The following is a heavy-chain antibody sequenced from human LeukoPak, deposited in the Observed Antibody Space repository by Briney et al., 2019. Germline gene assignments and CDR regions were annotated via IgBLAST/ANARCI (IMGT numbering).Heavy chain of an antibody. J-gene: IGHJ4*02. V-gene: IGHV3-30*03. CDR1: GVTFSSYG. Sequence: GGSLRLSCAAPGVTFSSYGMDWVRQAPGKGLEWVAVISYDGSNKYYADSVKGRFTISRDNSKNALYLQMNSLRAEDTAVYYCARTAYCGGDCYSGVYYFDYWGQGTLVTVSS. CDR3: ARTAYCGGDCYSGVYYFDY. D-gene: IGHD2-21*02. CDR2: ISYDGSNK.